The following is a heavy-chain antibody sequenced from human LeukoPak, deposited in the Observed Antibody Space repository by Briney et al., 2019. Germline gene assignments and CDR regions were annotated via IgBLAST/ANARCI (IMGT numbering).Heavy chain of an antibody. CDR3: ARGAMSRPHAFDI. Sequence: KPSETLSLTCTVSGGSISSGGYYWSWIRQHPGKGLEWIGYIYYSGSTYYNPSLKSRVTISVDTSKNQFSLKLSSVTAADTAVYYCARGAMSRPHAFDIWGQGTMVTVSS. CDR2: IYYSGST. V-gene: IGHV4-31*03. J-gene: IGHJ3*02. D-gene: IGHD2-2*01. CDR1: GGSISSGGYY.